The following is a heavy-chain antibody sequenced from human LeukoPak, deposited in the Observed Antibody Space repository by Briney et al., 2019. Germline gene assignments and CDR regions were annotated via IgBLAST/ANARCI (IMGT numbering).Heavy chain of an antibody. CDR1: GYTFTGYY. D-gene: IGHD1/OR15-1a*01. V-gene: IGHV1-69*04. CDR3: ARDAMNNYYYYGMDV. Sequence: SVKVSCRASGYTFTGYYMHWVRQAPGQGLEWMGRIIPILGIANYAQKFQGRVTITADKSTSTAYMELSSLRSEDTAVYYCARDAMNNYYYYGMDVWGQGTTVTVSS. CDR2: IIPILGIA. J-gene: IGHJ6*02.